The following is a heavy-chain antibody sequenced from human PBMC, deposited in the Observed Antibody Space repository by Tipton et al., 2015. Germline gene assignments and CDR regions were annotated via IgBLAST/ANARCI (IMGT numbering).Heavy chain of an antibody. CDR2: IQYSGST. Sequence: TLSLTCSVSSDSISKYYWSWIRQPPGKELEWIGYIQYSGSTNYNPSLKSRVTISEDTSKTQFSLKMSSVTASDTAVYYCARARGRHGGLFDSWGQGILVTVSS. CDR1: SDSISKYY. V-gene: IGHV4-59*01. J-gene: IGHJ4*02. CDR3: ARARGRHGGLFDS. D-gene: IGHD4-23*01.